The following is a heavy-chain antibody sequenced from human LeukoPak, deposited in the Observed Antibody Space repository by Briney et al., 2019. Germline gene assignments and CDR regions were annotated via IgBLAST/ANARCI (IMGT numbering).Heavy chain of an antibody. Sequence: ASVKVSCKVSGYTLTELSMHWVRQAPGKGLEWMGGFDPEDGETIYAQKFQGRVTMTGDTSTDTAYMELSSLRSEDTAVYYCATGPYNWNYKSWGQGTLVTVSS. D-gene: IGHD1-7*01. CDR3: ATGPYNWNYKS. J-gene: IGHJ5*02. CDR1: GYTLTELS. CDR2: FDPEDGET. V-gene: IGHV1-24*01.